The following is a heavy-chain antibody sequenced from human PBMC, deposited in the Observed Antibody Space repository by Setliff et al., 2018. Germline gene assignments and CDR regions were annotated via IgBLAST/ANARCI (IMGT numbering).Heavy chain of an antibody. CDR2: IYPGDSDT. V-gene: IGHV5-51*01. CDR1: GYRFTSNW. Sequence: PGESLKISCKGSGYRFTSNWIGWVRQMPGKGLEWVGVIYPGDSDTRYNPSFRGQVTISADKSISTAYLQWSSLKASDTAMYYCARQDPAQYYFDYWGQGTLVTVSS. CDR3: ARQDPAQYYFDY. J-gene: IGHJ4*02.